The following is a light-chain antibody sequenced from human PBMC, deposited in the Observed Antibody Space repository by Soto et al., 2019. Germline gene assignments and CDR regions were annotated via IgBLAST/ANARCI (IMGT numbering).Light chain of an antibody. CDR1: SSNIGKNY. Sequence: QSEVTQPPSVSAAPGQKVTISCSGSSSNIGKNYVSWYQQLPGTAPKLLIYENNKRPSGIPDRFSGSKSGTSATLGITGLQTGDEAEYYCGAWYSSLRAVYVFGTGTKVTVL. J-gene: IGLJ1*01. V-gene: IGLV1-51*02. CDR2: ENN. CDR3: GAWYSSLRAVYV.